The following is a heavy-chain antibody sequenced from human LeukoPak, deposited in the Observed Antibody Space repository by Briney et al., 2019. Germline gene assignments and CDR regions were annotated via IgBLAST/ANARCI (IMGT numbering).Heavy chain of an antibody. CDR1: GFTFSSYG. V-gene: IGHV3-23*01. Sequence: GGSLRLSCATSGFTFSSYGMSWVRQAPGKGLEWVSAINTSGGSTYYADSVKGRFTISRDNSKNTLYLQMNSLRAEDTAIYYCAKNGDRGAYCSGGSCYPYFYYYMDVWGKGTTVTISS. D-gene: IGHD2-15*01. CDR2: INTSGGST. J-gene: IGHJ6*03. CDR3: AKNGDRGAYCSGGSCYPYFYYYMDV.